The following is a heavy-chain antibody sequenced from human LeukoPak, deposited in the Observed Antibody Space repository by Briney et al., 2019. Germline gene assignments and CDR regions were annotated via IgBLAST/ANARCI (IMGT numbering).Heavy chain of an antibody. V-gene: IGHV1-69*13. CDR2: IIPIFGTA. Sequence: SVKVSCKSSGGTFSSYAISWVRQAPGQGLEWMGGIIPIFGTANYAQKFQGRVTITADESTSTAYMEPSSLRSEDTAVYYCARAVGGDYAPNYYYMDVWGKGTTVTISS. D-gene: IGHD4-17*01. J-gene: IGHJ6*03. CDR1: GGTFSSYA. CDR3: ARAVGGDYAPNYYYMDV.